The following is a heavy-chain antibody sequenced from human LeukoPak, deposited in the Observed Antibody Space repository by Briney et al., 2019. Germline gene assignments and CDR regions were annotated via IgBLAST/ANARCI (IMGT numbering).Heavy chain of an antibody. J-gene: IGHJ4*02. CDR3: ARYGGYGYFDY. V-gene: IGHV4-59*01. CDR1: GGSISSYY. CDR2: IYYSGGT. Sequence: PSETLSLTCTVSGGSISSYYWSWIRQPPGKGLEWIGYIYYSGGTNYNPSLKSRVTISVDTSKNQFSLKLSSVTAADAAVYYCARYGGYGYFDYWGQGTLVTVSS. D-gene: IGHD4-17*01.